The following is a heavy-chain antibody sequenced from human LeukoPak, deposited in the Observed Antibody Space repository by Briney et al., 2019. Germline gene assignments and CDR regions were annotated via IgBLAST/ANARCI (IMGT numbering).Heavy chain of an antibody. CDR2: FDPEDGET. D-gene: IGHD3-3*01. J-gene: IGHJ4*02. CDR3: ATTSPHPYYDFWSRYYRVDY. CDR1: GYTLTELS. V-gene: IGHV1-24*01. Sequence: ASVKVSCKVSGYTLTELSMHWVRQAPGKGLEWMGGFDPEDGETIYAQKFQGRVTMTEDTSTDTAYMELSSLRSEDTAVYYCATTSPHPYYDFWSRYYRVDYWGQGTLVTVSS.